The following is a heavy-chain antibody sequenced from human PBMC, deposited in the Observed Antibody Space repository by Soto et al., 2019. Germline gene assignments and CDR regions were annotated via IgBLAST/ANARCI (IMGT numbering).Heavy chain of an antibody. Sequence: QVQLVQSGAEVKKPGSSVKVSCKASGGTFSSYAISWVRQAPGQGLEWMGGIIPIFGTANYAQKFQDRVTITADESTSTAYMELSSLRSEDTAVYDCARHHVGDSGDGYYYDGMDVWGQGTTVTVSS. D-gene: IGHD4-17*01. J-gene: IGHJ6*02. CDR1: GGTFSSYA. CDR2: IIPIFGTA. V-gene: IGHV1-69*01. CDR3: ARHHVGDSGDGYYYDGMDV.